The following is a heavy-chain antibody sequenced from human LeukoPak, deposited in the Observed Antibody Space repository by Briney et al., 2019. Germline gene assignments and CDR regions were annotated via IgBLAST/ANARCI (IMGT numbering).Heavy chain of an antibody. V-gene: IGHV4-34*01. CDR2: INHSGST. CDR1: GGSFSGYY. J-gene: IGHJ5*02. Sequence: SETLSLTCAVYGGSFSGYYWSWIRQPPGKGLEWIGGINHSGSTNYNPSLKSRVTISVDTSKNQFSLKLSSVTAADTAVYYCASIAAVYYDSSAWGQGTLVTVSS. D-gene: IGHD3-22*01. CDR3: ASIAAVYYDSSA.